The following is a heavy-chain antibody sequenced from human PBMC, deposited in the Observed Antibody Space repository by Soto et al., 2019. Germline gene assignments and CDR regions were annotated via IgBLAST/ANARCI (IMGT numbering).Heavy chain of an antibody. V-gene: IGHV1-69*13. CDR1: GYTFTSYA. J-gene: IGHJ4*02. D-gene: IGHD3-10*01. Sequence: ASVKVSCKASGYTFTSYAMHWVRQAPGQGLEWMGGILPISGAANYAQKFQGRVTITADESTSTAYMELSSLGSEDTAVYYCARGGGKYYGSGNYAFDYWGQGTLVTVSS. CDR2: ILPISGAA. CDR3: ARGGGKYYGSGNYAFDY.